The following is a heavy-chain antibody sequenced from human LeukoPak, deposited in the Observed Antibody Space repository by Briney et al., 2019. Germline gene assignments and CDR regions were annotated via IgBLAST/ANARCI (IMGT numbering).Heavy chain of an antibody. J-gene: IGHJ6*04. V-gene: IGHV4-4*02. CDR2: IYHSGST. D-gene: IGHD3-9*01. CDR3: ARSRGYDILTGYEMDV. CDR1: GGSISSSNW. Sequence: PSGTLSLTCAVSGGSISSSNWWGWVRQPPGKGLEWIGEIYHSGSTNYNPSLKSRVTISVDKSKNQFSLKLSSVTAADTAMYYCARSRGYDILTGYEMDVWGKGTTVTVSS.